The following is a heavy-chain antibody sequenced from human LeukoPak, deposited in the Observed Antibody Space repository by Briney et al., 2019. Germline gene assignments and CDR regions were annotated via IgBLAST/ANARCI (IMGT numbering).Heavy chain of an antibody. CDR2: INHSGST. D-gene: IGHD6-19*01. CDR3: ARQGTVAAFDY. V-gene: IGHV4-34*01. CDR1: GGSFSGYC. J-gene: IGHJ4*02. Sequence: SETLSLTCAVYGGSFSGYCWSWIRQPPGKGLEWIGEINHSGSTNYNPSLKSRVTISVDTSKNQFSLKLSSVTPDDTAVYYCARQGTVAAFDYWGQGTLVTVSS.